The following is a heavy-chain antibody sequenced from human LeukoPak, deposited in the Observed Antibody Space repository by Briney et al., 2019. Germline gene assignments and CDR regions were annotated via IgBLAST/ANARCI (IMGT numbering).Heavy chain of an antibody. J-gene: IGHJ4*02. CDR3: ARGPRYSPKPDY. Sequence: GGSLRFSCAASGFTFSNSEMNWVRQAPGKGLEWISYIASSATRTYYADSVKGRFTISRDNSKNTLYLQMNSLRAEDTAVYYCARGPRYSPKPDYWGQGTLVTVSS. CDR1: GFTFSNSE. D-gene: IGHD1-1*01. V-gene: IGHV3-48*03. CDR2: IASSATRT.